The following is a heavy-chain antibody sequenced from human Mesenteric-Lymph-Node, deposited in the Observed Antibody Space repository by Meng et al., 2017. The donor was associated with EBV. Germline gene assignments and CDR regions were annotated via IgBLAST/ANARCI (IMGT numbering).Heavy chain of an antibody. Sequence: LQKLCAGLVMTYAPLFLRCTVSGGYVSSASYYCNWIRQPPGKGLEWIGYVYYSGSTKYNPSLKSRVTISVDTSKNQFSLKLTSVTAADTAVYYCARDPYGATDFWGQGTLVTISS. V-gene: IGHV4-61*01. CDR2: VYYSGST. J-gene: IGHJ4*02. CDR3: ARDPYGATDF. D-gene: IGHD4-17*01. CDR1: GGYVSSASYY.